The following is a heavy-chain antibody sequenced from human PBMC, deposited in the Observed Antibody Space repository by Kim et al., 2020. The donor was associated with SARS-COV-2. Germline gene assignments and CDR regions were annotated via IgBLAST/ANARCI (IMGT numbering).Heavy chain of an antibody. D-gene: IGHD3-10*01. CDR1: GGSISSGGYY. V-gene: IGHV4-31*03. J-gene: IGHJ3*02. Sequence: SETLSLTCTVSGGSISSGGYYWSWIRQHPGKGLEWIGYIYYSGSTYYNPSLKSRVTISVDTSKNQFSLKLSSVTAAGTAVYYCARDRGAGGWGFGELSSAFDIWGQGTMVTVSS. CDR3: ARDRGAGGWGFGELSSAFDI. CDR2: IYYSGST.